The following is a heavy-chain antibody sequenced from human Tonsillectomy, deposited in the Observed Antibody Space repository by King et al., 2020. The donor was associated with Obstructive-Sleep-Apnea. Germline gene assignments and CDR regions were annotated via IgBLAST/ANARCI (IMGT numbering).Heavy chain of an antibody. CDR3: ARERDFDH. Sequence: DVQLVESGGGLVQPGESLRLSCLASGLIFSRSSMNWVRQAPGKGREGVSYISSSSSTIYYADSVKGRFTISRDNAENPLSLQINSRTAEDTAVYYCARERDFDHWGQGTLVTVSS. CDR2: ISSSSSTI. CDR1: GLIFSRSS. V-gene: IGHV3-48*04. J-gene: IGHJ4*02.